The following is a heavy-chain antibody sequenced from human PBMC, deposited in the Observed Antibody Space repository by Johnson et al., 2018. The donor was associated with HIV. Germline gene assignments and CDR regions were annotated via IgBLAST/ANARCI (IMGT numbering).Heavy chain of an antibody. D-gene: IGHD5-24*01. CDR2: ISYDGSNK. CDR1: GFTFSSYA. Sequence: QVQLVESGGGVVQPGRSLRLSCAASGFTFSSYAVHWVRQAPGKGLEWVAVISYDGSNKYYADSVKGRFTISRDNAKNSLYLQMNSLRAEDTAFYYCARDLTCEMQDTFDLWGQGTMVTVSS. CDR3: ARDLTCEMQDTFDL. J-gene: IGHJ3*01. V-gene: IGHV3-30-3*01.